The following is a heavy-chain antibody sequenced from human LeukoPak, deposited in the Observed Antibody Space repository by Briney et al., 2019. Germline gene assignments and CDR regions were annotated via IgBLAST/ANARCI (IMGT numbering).Heavy chain of an antibody. CDR2: IRQDGDTK. J-gene: IGHJ4*02. CDR3: ARSLPYGTTWYGRSDF. CDR1: GFPFNAYW. Sequence: GGSLRLSCAASGFPFNAYWMTWVRQAPGKGLEWVADIRQDGDTKYYVDSVKGRFTISRDNAMNSLYLQMNSLRAEDTAIYYCARSLPYGTTWYGRSDFWGRGTLVTVSS. V-gene: IGHV3-7*03. D-gene: IGHD6-13*01.